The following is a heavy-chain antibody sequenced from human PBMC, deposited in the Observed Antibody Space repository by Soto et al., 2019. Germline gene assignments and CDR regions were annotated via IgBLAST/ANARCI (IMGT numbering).Heavy chain of an antibody. D-gene: IGHD2-15*01. CDR1: GYTFTIYY. V-gene: IGHV1-46*01. CDR2: INPSGGST. CDR3: ARDGVVVVAATRDYYGMDV. J-gene: IGHJ6*02. Sequence: ASVKVSCKASGYTFTIYYMHCVLQSPLQWLEWMGIINPSGGSTSYAQKFQGRVTMTRDTSTSTVYMELSSLRSEDTAVYYCARDGVVVVAATRDYYGMDVWGQGTTVTVSS.